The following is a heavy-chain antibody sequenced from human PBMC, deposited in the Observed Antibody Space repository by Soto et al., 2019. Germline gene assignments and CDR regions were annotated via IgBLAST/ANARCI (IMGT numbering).Heavy chain of an antibody. CDR1: GFSFSTYA. CDR3: ARSRRTYGDYYDL. Sequence: GSLRLSCEASGFSFSTYAMTWVRQAPGKGLEWVSSVRDSGANTYYADSVKGRFTISRDNSRNTVYLQMNSLRGNDTALYYCARSRRTYGDYYDLWGQGTVVTVSS. J-gene: IGHJ4*02. V-gene: IGHV3-23*01. CDR2: VRDSGANT. D-gene: IGHD4-17*01.